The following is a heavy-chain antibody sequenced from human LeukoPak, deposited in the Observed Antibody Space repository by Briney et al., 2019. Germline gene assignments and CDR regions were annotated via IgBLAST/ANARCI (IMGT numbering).Heavy chain of an antibody. CDR1: GGSISSYY. J-gene: IGHJ2*01. D-gene: IGHD6-19*01. CDR2: IYYSGNT. Sequence: SETLSLTCTVSGGSISSYYWGWIRQPPGQGLEWIGHIYYSGNTYYNPSLKSRVTISVDTSKTQFSLRLSSLAAADTAVYYCARVVGWGKWYFDLWGRGTLVTVSS. V-gene: IGHV4-59*01. CDR3: ARVVGWGKWYFDL.